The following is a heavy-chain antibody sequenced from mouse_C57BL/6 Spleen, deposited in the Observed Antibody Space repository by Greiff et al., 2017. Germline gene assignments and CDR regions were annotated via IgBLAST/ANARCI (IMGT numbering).Heavy chain of an antibody. CDR2: ISDGGSYT. D-gene: IGHD1-1*01. J-gene: IGHJ2*01. CDR1: GFTFSSYA. Sequence: DVMLVESGGGLVKPGGSLKLSCAASGFTFSSYAMSWVRQTPEKRLEWVATISDGGSYTYYPDNVKGRFTISRDNAKNNLYLQMSHLKSEDTAMYYCAREGIRREFDYWGQGTTLTGSS. V-gene: IGHV5-4*01. CDR3: AREGIRREFDY.